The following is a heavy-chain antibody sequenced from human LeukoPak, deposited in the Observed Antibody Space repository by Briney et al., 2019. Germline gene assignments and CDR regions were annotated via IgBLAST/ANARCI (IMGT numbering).Heavy chain of an antibody. D-gene: IGHD3-22*01. Sequence: GGSLGLSCAASGFTFSSYWMSWVRQAPGKGLEWVANIKQDGSEKYYVDSVKGRFTISRDNAKNSLYLQMNSLRAEDTAVYYCARDAIDITMIVVVTYHFDYWGQGTLVTVSS. CDR1: GFTFSSYW. CDR2: IKQDGSEK. V-gene: IGHV3-7*01. CDR3: ARDAIDITMIVVVTYHFDY. J-gene: IGHJ4*02.